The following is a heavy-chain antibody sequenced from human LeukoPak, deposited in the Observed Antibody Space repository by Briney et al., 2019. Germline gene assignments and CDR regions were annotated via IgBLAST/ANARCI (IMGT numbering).Heavy chain of an antibody. Sequence: PSQTLSLTCTVSGGSISSYYWSWIRQPPGKGLEWIGYIYYSGSTNYNPSLKSRVTISVDTSKNQFSLKLSSVTAADTAVYYCARGGHSGFDYWGQGTLVTVSS. D-gene: IGHD5-12*01. CDR1: GGSISSYY. J-gene: IGHJ4*02. V-gene: IGHV4-59*01. CDR3: ARGGHSGFDY. CDR2: IYYSGST.